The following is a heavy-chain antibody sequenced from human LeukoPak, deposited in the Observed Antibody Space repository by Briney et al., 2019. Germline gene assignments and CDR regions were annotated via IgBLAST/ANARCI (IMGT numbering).Heavy chain of an antibody. CDR1: GFTFSDYY. D-gene: IGHD3-3*01. J-gene: IGHJ5*02. CDR2: ISSSGTTI. CDR3: ARDFWSGRNWFDP. Sequence: GGSLRLSCAASGFTFSDYYMGWIRQAPGKGLEWVSYISSSGTTIYYADSVKGRFTISRDNAKNSLYLQMNSLRAEDTAVYYCARDFWSGRNWFDPWGQGTLVTVSS. V-gene: IGHV3-11*01.